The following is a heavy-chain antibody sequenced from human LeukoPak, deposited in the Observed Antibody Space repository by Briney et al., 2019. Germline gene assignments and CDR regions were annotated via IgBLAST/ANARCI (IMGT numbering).Heavy chain of an antibody. V-gene: IGHV4-59*01. CDR2: IYYSGST. Sequence: SETLSLTCTVSGGSISGYYWSWIRQPPGKGLEWIGYIYYSGSTNYNPSLKSRVTISVDTSKNQFSLKLSSVTAADTAVYYCVRGEMATPIDYWGQGTLVTVSS. D-gene: IGHD5-24*01. CDR3: VRGEMATPIDY. J-gene: IGHJ4*02. CDR1: GGSISGYY.